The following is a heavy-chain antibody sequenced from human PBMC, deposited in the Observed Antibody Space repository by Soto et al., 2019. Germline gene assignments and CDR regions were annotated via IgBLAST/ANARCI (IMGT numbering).Heavy chain of an antibody. Sequence: QVQLQQWGAGLLKPSETLSLTCAVFGGSVNSGNYYWSWIRQPPGKGLEWIGEMSHSGGTHFNPSLMSRVTISVDTSKNRFSLKMSSGTAADTALYYCARVERGTATTVVDAFDIWGPGTMVTVSS. J-gene: IGHJ3*02. CDR3: ARVERGTATTVVDAFDI. CDR1: GGSVNSGNYY. CDR2: MSHSGGT. V-gene: IGHV4-34*01. D-gene: IGHD1-1*01.